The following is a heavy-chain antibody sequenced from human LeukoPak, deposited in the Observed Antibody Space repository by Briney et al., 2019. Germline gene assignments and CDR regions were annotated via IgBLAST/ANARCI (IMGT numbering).Heavy chain of an antibody. CDR3: ARELWFGELSEECYFDY. D-gene: IGHD3-10*01. V-gene: IGHV1-18*01. J-gene: IGHJ4*02. CDR1: GYTFTSYG. Sequence: ASVKVSCKASGYTFTSYGISWVRQAPGQGLEWMGWISAYNGNTNYAQKLQGRVTMTTDTSTSTAYMELRSLRSDDTAVYYCARELWFGELSEECYFDYWGQGTLVTVSS. CDR2: ISAYNGNT.